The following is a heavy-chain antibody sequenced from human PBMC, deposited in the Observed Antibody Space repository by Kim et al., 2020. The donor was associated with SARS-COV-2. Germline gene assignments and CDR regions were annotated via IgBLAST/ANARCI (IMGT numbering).Heavy chain of an antibody. CDR1: GYSFTSYW. V-gene: IGHV5-10-1*01. CDR3: ATGSSGSLDDAFDI. J-gene: IGHJ3*02. D-gene: IGHD3-22*01. CDR2: IDPSDSYT. Sequence: GESLKISCKGSGYSFTSYWISWVRHMPGKGLEWMGRIDPSDSYTNYSPSFQGHVTISADKSISTAYLQWSSLKASDTAMYYCATGSSGSLDDAFDIWGQGTMVTVSS.